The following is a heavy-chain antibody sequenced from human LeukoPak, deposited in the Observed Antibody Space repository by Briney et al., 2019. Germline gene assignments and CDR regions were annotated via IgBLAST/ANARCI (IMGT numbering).Heavy chain of an antibody. D-gene: IGHD1-26*01. Sequence: SVKVSCKATGGTFSSYAISWVRQAPGQGLEWMGGIIPIFGTANYAQKLQGRVTMTTDTSTSTAYMELRSLRSDDTAVYYCASNQWELPAYWGQGTLVTVSS. CDR1: GGTFSSYA. V-gene: IGHV1-69*05. J-gene: IGHJ4*02. CDR3: ASNQWELPAY. CDR2: IIPIFGTA.